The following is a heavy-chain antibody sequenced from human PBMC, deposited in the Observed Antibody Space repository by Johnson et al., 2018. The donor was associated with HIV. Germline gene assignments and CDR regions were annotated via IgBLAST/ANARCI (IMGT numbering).Heavy chain of an antibody. CDR2: IYSGGST. CDR1: GFTVSSNY. Sequence: MQLVESGGGLIQPGGSLRLSCAASGFTVSSNYMSWVRQAPGKGLEWVSVIYSGGSTYYADSVKGRFTISRDNSKNTLYLQMNSLRAEDTAVYYCAVHSGERTDHDAFDIWGQGTMVTVSS. J-gene: IGHJ3*02. D-gene: IGHD1-26*01. CDR3: AVHSGERTDHDAFDI. V-gene: IGHV3-66*03.